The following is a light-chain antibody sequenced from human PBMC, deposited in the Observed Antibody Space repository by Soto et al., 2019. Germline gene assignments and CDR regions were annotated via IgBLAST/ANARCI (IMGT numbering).Light chain of an antibody. Sequence: IQMTHSPSTLSASVWDRVTITFRASQSISRWLAWSQQKPGKAPNLLIYGASSLESGVPSRFSGSGSGTEFTLTISSLQPDDFATYYCQQYNSYPINFGQGTRLEIK. V-gene: IGKV1-5*01. CDR1: QSISRW. CDR3: QQYNSYPIN. J-gene: IGKJ5*01. CDR2: GAS.